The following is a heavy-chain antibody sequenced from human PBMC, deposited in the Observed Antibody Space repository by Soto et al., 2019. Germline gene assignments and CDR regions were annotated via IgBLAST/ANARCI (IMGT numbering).Heavy chain of an antibody. Sequence: EVQLLASGGSLVQPGGSLRLSCATSKFSLASFAMSWVRQAPEKGLEWVSTIDATGTTYYSDSVKGRFTVSSDGSTNTLYLQMNNLRGDDTAVYYCAKGQHTSDWNFFDFWGQGTLVTVSP. CDR3: AKGQHTSDWNFFDF. J-gene: IGHJ4*02. CDR1: KFSLASFA. D-gene: IGHD6-19*01. CDR2: IDATGTT. V-gene: IGHV3-23*01.